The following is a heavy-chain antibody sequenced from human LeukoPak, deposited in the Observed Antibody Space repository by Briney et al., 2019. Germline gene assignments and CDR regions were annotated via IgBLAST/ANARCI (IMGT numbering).Heavy chain of an antibody. V-gene: IGHV3-30*02. D-gene: IGHD3-22*01. CDR2: IRYDESNK. CDR3: ARQMIEGRHYYSMDV. Sequence: GGSLRLSCAASGFIFSSFGMHWVRQGPGKGLEWVAFIRYDESNKYYADSVKGRFTISRDNPKNTVYLQMNSLRGEDTAVYFCARQMIEGRHYYSMDVWGKGTSVTVSS. CDR1: GFIFSSFG. J-gene: IGHJ6*03.